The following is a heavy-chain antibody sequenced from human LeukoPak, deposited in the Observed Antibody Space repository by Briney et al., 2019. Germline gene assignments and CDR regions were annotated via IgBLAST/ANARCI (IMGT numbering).Heavy chain of an antibody. CDR2: ISSSSSYI. CDR3: ARDRYDFWSGYYVY. V-gene: IGHV3-21*01. CDR1: GFTFSIYS. J-gene: IGHJ4*02. Sequence: KPGRSLRLSCAASGFTFSIYSMNWVRHAPGKGLEWVSSISSSSSYIYYADSVKGRCIISRDNAKNSLYLQMNSLRAEDTAVYYCARDRYDFWSGYYVYWGQGTLVTVSS. D-gene: IGHD3-3*01.